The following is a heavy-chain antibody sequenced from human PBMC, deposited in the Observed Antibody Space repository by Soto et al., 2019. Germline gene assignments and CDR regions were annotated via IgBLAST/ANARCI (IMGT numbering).Heavy chain of an antibody. J-gene: IGHJ6*02. D-gene: IGHD3-10*01. V-gene: IGHV2-5*02. CDR2: IYWDDDK. Sequence: QIALKESGPTLVKPTQTLTLTCIFSGFSLSTSGVGVGWIRQPPGKALEWLALIYWDDDKRYSQSLKSRRTITKDTSKNQVVLTMTHMDPVYTATYYCAHPSFGRYYGMGVLGQGTTVTVPS. CDR1: GFSLSTSGVG. CDR3: AHPSFGRYYGMGV.